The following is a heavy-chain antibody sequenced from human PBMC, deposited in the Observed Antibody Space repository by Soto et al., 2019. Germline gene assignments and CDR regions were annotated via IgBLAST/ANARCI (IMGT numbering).Heavy chain of an antibody. Sequence: HVQLVESGGGAVQPGRSLRLSCAASGFTFRTYGMHWVRQAPGKGLEWLAVISNNGINKYYADSVKGRFTISRDNSRDTLFLQMNSLRGEDTAIYYCAKVIRADSTSSNFYYYSGLDVWGQGTTVTVS. V-gene: IGHV3-30*18. CDR1: GFTFRTYG. J-gene: IGHJ6*02. D-gene: IGHD6-6*01. CDR3: AKVIRADSTSSNFYYYSGLDV. CDR2: ISNNGINK.